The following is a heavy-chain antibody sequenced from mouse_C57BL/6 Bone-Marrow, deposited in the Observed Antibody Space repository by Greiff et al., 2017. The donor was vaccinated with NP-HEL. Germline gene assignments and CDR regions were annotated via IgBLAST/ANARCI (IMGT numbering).Heavy chain of an antibody. V-gene: IGHV1-82*01. J-gene: IGHJ3*01. CDR1: GYAFSSSW. CDR2: IYPGDGDT. Sequence: VQLQQSGPELVKPGASVKISCKASGYAFSSSWMNWVKQRPGKGLEWIGRIYPGDGDTNYNGKFKGKATLTADKSSSTAYMQLSSLTSEDSAVYFCARSTAQATWFFAYWGQGTLVTVSA. CDR3: ARSTAQATWFFAY. D-gene: IGHD3-2*02.